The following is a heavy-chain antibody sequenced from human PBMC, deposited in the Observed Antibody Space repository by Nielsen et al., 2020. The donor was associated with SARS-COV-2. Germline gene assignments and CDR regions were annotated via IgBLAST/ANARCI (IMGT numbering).Heavy chain of an antibody. D-gene: IGHD3-3*01. CDR2: INDSGTT. CDR1: GGAFSGYR. Sequence: SETLSLTCGVSGGAFSGYRWTWVRQSPGKGLEWLGEINDSGTTNYNPPLTGRVSISQDASKRQLSLKLSSVTVADTALYFCARGIYDFLSGSDVSLNGLDVWGQGTTVTVSS. V-gene: IGHV4-34*01. CDR3: ARGIYDFLSGSDVSLNGLDV. J-gene: IGHJ6*02.